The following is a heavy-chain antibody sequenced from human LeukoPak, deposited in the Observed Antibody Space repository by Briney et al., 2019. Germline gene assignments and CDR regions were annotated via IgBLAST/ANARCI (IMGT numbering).Heavy chain of an antibody. CDR3: ARGGSH. D-gene: IGHD3-16*01. J-gene: IGHJ4*02. Sequence: GGSLRLSCAASGFTFSNYWMNWVRQAPGKGLEWVANIKQVGSEKYYVDSVKGRFTISRDNAKNSLYLQMNSLRAEDTAVYYCARGGSHWGQGTLVTVSS. V-gene: IGHV3-7*01. CDR1: GFTFSNYW. CDR2: IKQVGSEK.